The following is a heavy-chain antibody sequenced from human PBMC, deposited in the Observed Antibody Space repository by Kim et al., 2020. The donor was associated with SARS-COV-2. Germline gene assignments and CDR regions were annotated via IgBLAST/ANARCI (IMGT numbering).Heavy chain of an antibody. D-gene: IGHD3-10*01. Sequence: IYSDSVKGRLTSSRENAKNTLYLQMNSLRAEDTAVYDCARDDYGLAEYLGQGTLVTVSS. CDR3: ARDDYGLAEY. V-gene: IGHV3-74*01. J-gene: IGHJ4*02.